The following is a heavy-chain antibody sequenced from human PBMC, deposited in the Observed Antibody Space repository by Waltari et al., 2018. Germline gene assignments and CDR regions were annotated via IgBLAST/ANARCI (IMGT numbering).Heavy chain of an antibody. V-gene: IGHV3-20*04. Sequence: EVYLVESGGTVVRPGGSLRLSCTTSGFTFAHHGINWVRQAPGKVLEWVSGLTWNGGTTFYADSVKGRFTVSRDNAKNSLYLQMNSLTAEDTALYYCARDISYGGFDYWGQGTLVTVSS. CDR1: GFTFAHHG. D-gene: IGHD3-16*01. CDR2: LTWNGGTT. CDR3: ARDISYGGFDY. J-gene: IGHJ4*02.